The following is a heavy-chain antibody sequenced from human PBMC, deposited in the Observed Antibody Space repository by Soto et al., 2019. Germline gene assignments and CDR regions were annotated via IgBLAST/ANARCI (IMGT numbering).Heavy chain of an antibody. V-gene: IGHV3-33*01. CDR3: ARALFPDVDIYAMDV. CDR1: GFTFRDHA. J-gene: IGHJ6*02. Sequence: VQLVESGGGLVQPGGSLRLSCAASGFTFRDHAMHWVRQAPGKGREWLAIIWNDGSNKFYAGSVQGRFTISRDNSKNTVYLQMNTLSAEDTAVYYCARALFPDVDIYAMDVWGQGTTVTVSS. D-gene: IGHD5-12*01. CDR2: IWNDGSNK.